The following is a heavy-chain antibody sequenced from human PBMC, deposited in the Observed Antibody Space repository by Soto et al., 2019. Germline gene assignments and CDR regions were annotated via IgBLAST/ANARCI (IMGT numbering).Heavy chain of an antibody. J-gene: IGHJ4*02. Sequence: QVQLVQSGAEVKKPGASVKVSCKASGYTFTSYAISWVRQAPGQGLECIGRISAYNGNTKYAQKVQGRVTMTTDTSTSTAYMDLRSLRSDDTAVYYWARHVNSGTFDYWGQETLVTGSS. V-gene: IGHV1-18*01. CDR1: GYTFTSYA. CDR2: ISAYNGNT. CDR3: ARHVNSGTFDY. D-gene: IGHD3-10*01.